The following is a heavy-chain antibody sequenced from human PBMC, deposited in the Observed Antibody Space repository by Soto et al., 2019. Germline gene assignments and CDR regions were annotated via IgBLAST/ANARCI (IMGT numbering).Heavy chain of an antibody. D-gene: IGHD5-18*01. CDR2: ISYGGST. CDR1: GGSINSGGYC. Sequence: QVQLQESGPGLVKPSQTLSLTCTVSGGSINSGGYCWSWIRQHPGKGLDWIGCISYGGSTSYNPSVKRRFTMSVDTSKNQFSLKLIAVTAADTAVYYCSRGILVWGQGALITVSS. V-gene: IGHV4-31*03. J-gene: IGHJ4*02. CDR3: SRGILV.